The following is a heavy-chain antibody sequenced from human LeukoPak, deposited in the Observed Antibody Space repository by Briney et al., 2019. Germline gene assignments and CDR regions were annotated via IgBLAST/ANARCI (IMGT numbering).Heavy chain of an antibody. J-gene: IGHJ4*02. CDR2: ISSSSTHK. D-gene: IGHD6-19*01. CDR1: RFSFSDYY. V-gene: IGHV3-11*06. CDR3: ARTYSSDWFTFDY. Sequence: GGSLRLSCAASRFSFSDYYTSWNRQAPGQGLEWISYISSSSTHKVYADSVKGRFTISRDNAKKSLYLQMQTLRAEDTAVYYCARTYSSDWFTFDYWGQGILVTGSS.